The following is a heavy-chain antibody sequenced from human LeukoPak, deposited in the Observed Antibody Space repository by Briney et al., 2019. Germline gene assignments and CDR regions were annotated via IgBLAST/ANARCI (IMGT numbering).Heavy chain of an antibody. J-gene: IGHJ3*02. D-gene: IGHD2-2*01. CDR2: ISSGRTI. V-gene: IGHV3-48*03. CDR3: ARVGVVPAAIPDGFDI. Sequence: GGSLRLSCAVSGFTFSSYEMNWVRQAPGKGLEWVSYISSGRTIYYADSVKGRFTISRDNSKNTLYLQMNSLTAEDTAVYYCARVGVVPAAIPDGFDIWGQGTMVTVSS. CDR1: GFTFSSYE.